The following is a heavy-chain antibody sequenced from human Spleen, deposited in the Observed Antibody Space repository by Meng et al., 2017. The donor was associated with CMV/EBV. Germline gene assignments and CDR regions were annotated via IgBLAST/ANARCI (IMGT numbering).Heavy chain of an antibody. D-gene: IGHD3-3*01. CDR1: GCRFSNSA. J-gene: IGHJ5*02. CDR2: ISGTGGLR. Sequence: AASGCRFSNSAMSWVRQAPGKGLEWVSVISGTGGLRYDAGSVKGRFTISRDNSKNTLSLQMNSLRVEDTAVYYCAKMDGVGSILETWGQGTLVTVSS. V-gene: IGHV3-23*01. CDR3: AKMDGVGSILET.